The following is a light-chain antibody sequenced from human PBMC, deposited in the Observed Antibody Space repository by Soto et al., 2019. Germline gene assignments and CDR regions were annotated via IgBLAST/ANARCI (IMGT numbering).Light chain of an antibody. V-gene: IGLV2-8*01. J-gene: IGLJ1*01. CDR1: SSDVGGYNY. CDR3: SSYAGSNNFDV. Sequence: QSALTQPPSASGSPGQSVTISCTGTSSDVGGYNYVSWYQQHPGKAPKLMIDEVSKRPSGVPDRFSGSKSGNTASLPVSGLQAEDEADYYCSSYAGSNNFDVFGTGTKLTVL. CDR2: EVS.